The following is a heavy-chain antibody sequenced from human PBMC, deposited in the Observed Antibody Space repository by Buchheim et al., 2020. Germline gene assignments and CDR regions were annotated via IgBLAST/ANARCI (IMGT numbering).Heavy chain of an antibody. J-gene: IGHJ4*02. Sequence: QVQLQQSGPGLVKPSQTLSLTCAISGDSVSNETSVWHWIRQSPSRGLEWLGRTFYRSKWYSEYEASVESRITINADTSKNQFALQLNSVTPEDTAVYYCAREFGGGLGYWGQGTL. CDR3: AREFGGGLGY. D-gene: IGHD3-16*01. CDR2: TFYRSKWYS. CDR1: GDSVSNETSV. V-gene: IGHV6-1*01.